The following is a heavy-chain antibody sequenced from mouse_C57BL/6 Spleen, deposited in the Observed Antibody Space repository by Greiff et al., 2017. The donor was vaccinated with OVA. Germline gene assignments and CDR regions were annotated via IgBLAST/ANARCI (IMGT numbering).Heavy chain of an antibody. CDR1: GFTFSSYA. V-gene: IGHV5-9-1*02. CDR2: ISSGGDYI. D-gene: IGHD1-1*01. J-gene: IGHJ2*01. Sequence: EVQLVESGEGLVKPGGSLKLSCAASGFTFSSYAMSWVRQTPEKRLEWVAYISSGGDYIYYADTVKGRFTISRDNARNTLYLQMSSLKSEDTAMYYCTRADYGSSQYYFDYWGQGTTLTVSS. CDR3: TRADYGSSQYYFDY.